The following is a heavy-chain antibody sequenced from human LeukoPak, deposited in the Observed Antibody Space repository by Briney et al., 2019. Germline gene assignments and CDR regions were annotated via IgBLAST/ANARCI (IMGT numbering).Heavy chain of an antibody. D-gene: IGHD6-6*01. CDR2: IKQDGSEK. J-gene: IGHJ5*02. Sequence: PGGSLRLSCAASGFTFSSYWMSWVRQAPGKELEWVANIKQDGSEKYYVDSVKGRFTISRDNAKNSLYLQMNSLRAEDTAVYYCARDLVAARPGWFDPWGQGTLVTVSS. V-gene: IGHV3-7*01. CDR1: GFTFSSYW. CDR3: ARDLVAARPGWFDP.